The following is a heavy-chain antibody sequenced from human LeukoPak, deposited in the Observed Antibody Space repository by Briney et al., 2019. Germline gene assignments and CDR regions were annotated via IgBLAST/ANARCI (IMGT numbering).Heavy chain of an antibody. CDR1: GFTFSTYA. V-gene: IGHV3-23*01. CDR3: AKEGTFRVGSMDV. CDR2: ISGGGDST. Sequence: PGGSLRVSCAASGFTFSTYAMSWVRQAPGKGLEWVSTISGGGDSTYYTDSVKGRFAISRDNSKNTLYLQMNSLRAEDTAVYYCAKEGTFRVGSMDVWGQGTTVTVSS. J-gene: IGHJ6*02. D-gene: IGHD2/OR15-2a*01.